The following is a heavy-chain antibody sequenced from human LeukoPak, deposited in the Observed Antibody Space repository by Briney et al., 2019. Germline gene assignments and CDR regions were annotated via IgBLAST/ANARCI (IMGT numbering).Heavy chain of an antibody. V-gene: IGHV4-39*07. CDR2: IYYSGST. CDR1: GGSISSSSYY. J-gene: IGHJ4*02. D-gene: IGHD3-22*01. Sequence: PSETLSLTCTVSGGSISSSSYYWGWIRQPPGKGLEWIGSIYYSGSTYYNPSLKSRVTISVDTSKNQFSLKLSSVTAADTAVYYCARAPVDYYDSSGYYFGHFDYWGQGTLVTVSS. CDR3: ARAPVDYYDSSGYYFGHFDY.